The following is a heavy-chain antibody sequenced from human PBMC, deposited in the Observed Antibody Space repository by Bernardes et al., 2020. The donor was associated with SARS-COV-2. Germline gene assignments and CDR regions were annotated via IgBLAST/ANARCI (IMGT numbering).Heavy chain of an antibody. CDR2: ISYDGSNK. CDR3: ARVYHDYGDRRFDY. D-gene: IGHD4-17*01. V-gene: IGHV3-30*03. CDR1: GFTFSSYG. J-gene: IGHJ4*03. Sequence: GGSLRLSCAASGFTFSSYGMHWVRQAPGKGLEWVAVISYDGSNKYYADSVKGRFTISRDNSKNTLYLQMNSLRAEDTAVYYCARVYHDYGDRRFDYWGQGTTVTVSS.